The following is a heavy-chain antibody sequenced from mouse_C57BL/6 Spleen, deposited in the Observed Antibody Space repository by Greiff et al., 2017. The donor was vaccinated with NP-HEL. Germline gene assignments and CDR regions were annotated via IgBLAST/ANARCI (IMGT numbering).Heavy chain of an antibody. J-gene: IGHJ4*01. Sequence: VQLQQSGAELVKPGASVKISCKASGYTFTDYYINWVKQRPGQGLEWIGKIGPGSGSTYYNEKFKGKATLTADKSSSTAYMQLSSLTSEDSAVYFCASYGKRDYYYAMDYWGQGTSVTVSS. CDR2: IGPGSGST. V-gene: IGHV1-77*01. CDR3: ASYGKRDYYYAMDY. CDR1: GYTFTDYY. D-gene: IGHD2-1*01.